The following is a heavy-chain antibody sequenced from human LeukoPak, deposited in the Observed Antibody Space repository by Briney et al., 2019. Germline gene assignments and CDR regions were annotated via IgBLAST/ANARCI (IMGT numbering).Heavy chain of an antibody. V-gene: IGHV7-4-1*02. CDR1: GYTFTSYA. CDR3: ARAKYYYGSGSSQGGDY. CDR2: INTNTGNP. Sequence: ASVKVSCKASGYTFTSYAMNWVRQAPGQGLEWMGWINTNTGNPTYAQGFTGRFVFSLDTSVSTAYLQISSLKAEDTAVYYCARAKYYYGSGSSQGGDYWGQGTLVTVSS. J-gene: IGHJ4*02. D-gene: IGHD3-10*01.